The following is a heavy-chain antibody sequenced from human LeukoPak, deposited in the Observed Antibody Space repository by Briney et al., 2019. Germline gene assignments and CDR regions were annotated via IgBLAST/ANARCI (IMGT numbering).Heavy chain of an antibody. D-gene: IGHD6-13*01. Sequence: SVKVSCKASGGTFSSYAISWVRQAPGQGLEWMGGIIPIFGTANYAQKFQGRVTITADESTSTAYMELSRLRSEDTAVYYCARVAGIAAAGTTNYFDYWGQGTLVTVSS. CDR3: ARVAGIAAAGTTNYFDY. J-gene: IGHJ4*02. V-gene: IGHV1-69*13. CDR1: GGTFSSYA. CDR2: IIPIFGTA.